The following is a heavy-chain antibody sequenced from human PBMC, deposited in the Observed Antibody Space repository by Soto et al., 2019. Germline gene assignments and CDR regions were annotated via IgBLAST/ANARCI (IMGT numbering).Heavy chain of an antibody. J-gene: IGHJ3*02. CDR1: GYTFTSYD. Sequence: ASVKVSCKASGYTFTSYDINWVRQATGQGLEWMGWMNPNSGNTGYAQKFQGRVTMTRNTSISTAYMELSSLRSEDTAVYYCARAAVAIIGDAFDIWGQGTMGTV. V-gene: IGHV1-8*01. D-gene: IGHD2-15*01. CDR3: ARAAVAIIGDAFDI. CDR2: MNPNSGNT.